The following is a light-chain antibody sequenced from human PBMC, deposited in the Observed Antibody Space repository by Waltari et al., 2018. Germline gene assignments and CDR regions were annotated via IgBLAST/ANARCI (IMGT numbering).Light chain of an antibody. J-gene: IGKJ1*01. CDR2: GAS. V-gene: IGKV3-20*01. CDR1: QSAGGT. Sequence: EIVLTQSPGTMSLSPGERATLSCRASQSAGGTLAGYQQKPGQAPRLLRYGASIRAPGTPDRFSGTGSGTDFSLTISRLEPEDFAVYYCQHYVRLPATFGQGTKVEIK. CDR3: QHYVRLPAT.